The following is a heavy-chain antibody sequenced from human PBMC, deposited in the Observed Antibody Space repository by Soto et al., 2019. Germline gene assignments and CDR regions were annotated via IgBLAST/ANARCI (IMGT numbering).Heavy chain of an antibody. D-gene: IGHD6-13*01. J-gene: IGHJ6*03. V-gene: IGHV3-49*03. CDR3: TRDQQLVPLYYYYYMDV. CDR1: GFTFGDYA. Sequence: GVLRLSCTASGFTFGDYAMSWFRQAPGKGLEWVGFIRSKAYGGTTEYAASVKGRFTISRDDSKSITYLQMNRLKTEDTVFYYCTRDQQLVPLYYYYYMDVWGKGTTVTVSS. CDR2: IRSKAYGGTT.